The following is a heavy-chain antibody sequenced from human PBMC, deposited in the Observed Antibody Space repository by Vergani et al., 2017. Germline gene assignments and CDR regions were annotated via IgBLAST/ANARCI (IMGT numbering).Heavy chain of an antibody. V-gene: IGHV3-30*02. CDR1: GFTFSNYG. Sequence: QVQLVESGGGVVQPGRSLRLSCAASGFTFSNYGMHWVRQAPGKGLQWVTFIRNGGRDTYYADSVKGRFTISRDDSKNMLYLQMNSLRAEDTAVYYCAKICSGISCYIDEAFDLWGQGTLVSVSS. CDR3: AKICSGISCYIDEAFDL. CDR2: IRNGGRDT. J-gene: IGHJ3*01. D-gene: IGHD2-2*02.